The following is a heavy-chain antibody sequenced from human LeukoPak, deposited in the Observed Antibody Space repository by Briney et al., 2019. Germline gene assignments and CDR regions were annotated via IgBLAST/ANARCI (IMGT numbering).Heavy chain of an antibody. CDR1: GGSISICY. V-gene: IGHV4-4*07. CDR3: ARDASYYYSSGSPRHFDY. CDR2: IYTSGRT. Sequence: PSETLSLTCTVSGGSISICYWIWIRQPAGKGLEWIWRIYTSGRTKYYTSLKSRVTMSVDTCKDQFSLKLSSVTAADTAVYYCARDASYYYSSGSPRHFDYWGQGTLVPVSS. D-gene: IGHD3-10*01. J-gene: IGHJ4*02.